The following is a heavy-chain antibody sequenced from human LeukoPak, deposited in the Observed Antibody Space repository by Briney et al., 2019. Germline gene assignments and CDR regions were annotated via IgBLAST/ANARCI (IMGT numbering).Heavy chain of an antibody. Sequence: PSETLSLTCTVSGGSISSYYWSWIRQPPGKGLEWIGSIYYSGSTYYNPSLKSRVTLSVDTSKNQFSLKLSFVTAADTAVYYCARGSAMDYWGQGSLVTVSS. CDR3: ARGSAMDY. V-gene: IGHV4-59*08. CDR2: IYYSGST. J-gene: IGHJ4*02. D-gene: IGHD1-26*01. CDR1: GGSISSYY.